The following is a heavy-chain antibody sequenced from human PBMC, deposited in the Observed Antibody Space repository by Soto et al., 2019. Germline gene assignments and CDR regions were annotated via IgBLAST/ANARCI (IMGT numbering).Heavy chain of an antibody. CDR3: AKGYPVAEYSSSSFDY. CDR1: GFTFSSYA. Sequence: GGSLRLSCAASGFTFSSYAMSWVRQAPGKGLEWVSAISGSGGSTYYADSVKGRFTISRDNSKNTLYLQMNSLRAEDTAVYYRAKGYPVAEYSSSSFDYWGQGTLVTVSS. J-gene: IGHJ4*02. D-gene: IGHD6-6*01. CDR2: ISGSGGST. V-gene: IGHV3-23*01.